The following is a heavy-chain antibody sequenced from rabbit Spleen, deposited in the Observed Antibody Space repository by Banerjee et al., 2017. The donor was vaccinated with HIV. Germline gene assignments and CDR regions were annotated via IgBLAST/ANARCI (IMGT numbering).Heavy chain of an antibody. J-gene: IGHJ4*01. V-gene: IGHV1S45*01. CDR2: INAATAKP. Sequence: QEQLEESGGGLVRPEGSLKLSCKASGFSFSNKAVMCWVRQAPGKGLEWIACINAATAKPVYATWAKGRFTISRTSSTTVTLRMTSLTAADTATYFCARDLVAVIGWNFNLWGPGTLVTVS. CDR3: ARDLVAVIGWNFNL. CDR1: GFSFSNKAV. D-gene: IGHD1-1*01.